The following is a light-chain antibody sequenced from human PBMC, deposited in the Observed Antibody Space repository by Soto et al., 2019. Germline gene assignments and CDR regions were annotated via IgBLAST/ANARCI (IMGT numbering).Light chain of an antibody. J-gene: IGKJ1*01. Sequence: EIVMTQSPATLSVSPGEGATLSCRASQSGSSKLAWYQQNPGQAPRLLIYGASTRATGIPARFSGSGSGTDFTLIISSLQSEDSAVYYCQQYNSWLWTFGQGTKVDIK. CDR2: GAS. V-gene: IGKV3-15*01. CDR3: QQYNSWLWT. CDR1: QSGSSK.